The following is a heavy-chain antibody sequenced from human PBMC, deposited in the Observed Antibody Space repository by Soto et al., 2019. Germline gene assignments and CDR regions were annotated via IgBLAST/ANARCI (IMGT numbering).Heavy chain of an antibody. V-gene: IGHV4-39*01. Sequence: SETLSLTCTVSGGSISSSSYYWGWIRQPPGKGLEWIGSIYYSGSTYYNPSLKSRVTISVDTSKNQFSLKLSSVTAADTAVYYCASQASPYYYYGMDVWGQGTTVTAP. CDR1: GGSISSSSYY. CDR2: IYYSGST. J-gene: IGHJ6*02. CDR3: ASQASPYYYYGMDV.